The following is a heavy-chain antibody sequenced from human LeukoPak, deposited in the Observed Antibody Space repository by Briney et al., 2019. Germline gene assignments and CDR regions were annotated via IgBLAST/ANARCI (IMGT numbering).Heavy chain of an antibody. V-gene: IGHV3-23*01. CDR3: ARRCSSTSCYNY. CDR1: GFTFSSYA. Sequence: PGGSLRLSCAASGFTFSSYAMSWVRQAPGKGLEWVSAISGSGGSTYYADSVKGRFTISRDNSKNTLYLQMNSLRAEDTAVYYCARRCSSTSCYNYWGQGTLVTVSS. J-gene: IGHJ4*02. CDR2: ISGSGGST. D-gene: IGHD2-2*02.